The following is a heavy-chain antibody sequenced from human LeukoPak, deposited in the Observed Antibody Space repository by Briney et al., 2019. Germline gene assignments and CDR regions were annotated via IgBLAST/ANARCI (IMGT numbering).Heavy chain of an antibody. CDR2: NSSSGSTR. J-gene: IGHJ4*02. CDR3: ARDDYSDY. Sequence: GVSLRLCCAASGFTLSDYYMSWIRQALGKGLEWVSYNSSSGSTRHYADSVKGRFTISRDNAKNSLYLQMNSLRAEDTAVYYCARDDYSDYWGQGTLVTVSS. CDR1: GFTLSDYY. V-gene: IGHV3-11*01.